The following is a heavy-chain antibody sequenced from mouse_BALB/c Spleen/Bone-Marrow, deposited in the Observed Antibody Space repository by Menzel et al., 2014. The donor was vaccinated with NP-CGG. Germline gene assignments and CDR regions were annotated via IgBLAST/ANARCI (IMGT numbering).Heavy chain of an antibody. J-gene: IGHJ2*01. V-gene: IGHV1-69*01. CDR3: ARGGANVDY. CDR2: IDISDSYT. CDR1: GHTFTDHW. Sequence: QVQLQQSGAELVMPGASVKMSCKASGHTFTDHWKHWVKQRPGQGLGWIGAIDISDSYTTYNQKFKGKATLTVDESSSTAYMQLSRLTSEDSAVYYCARGGANVDYWGQGTTLTVSS.